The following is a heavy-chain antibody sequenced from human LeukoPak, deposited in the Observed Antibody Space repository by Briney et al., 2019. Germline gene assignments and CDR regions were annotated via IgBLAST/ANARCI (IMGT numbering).Heavy chain of an antibody. V-gene: IGHV3-53*01. J-gene: IGHJ6*02. D-gene: IGHD6-13*01. CDR3: ARETAAVTGLYSMDV. Sequence: PGGSLRLSCAASGFTVSSNYMNWVRQAPGKGLEWVSVIYSDGSTYYADSVKGRFTISRDNSKNTLYLQMNSLRAEDTAVYYCARETAAVTGLYSMDVWGQGTTVTVSS. CDR2: IYSDGST. CDR1: GFTVSSNY.